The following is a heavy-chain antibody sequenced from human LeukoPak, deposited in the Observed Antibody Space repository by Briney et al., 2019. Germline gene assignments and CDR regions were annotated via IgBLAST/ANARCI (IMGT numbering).Heavy chain of an antibody. V-gene: IGHV1-2*02. CDR1: GYTFTGYY. J-gene: IGHJ4*02. D-gene: IGHD3-22*01. Sequence: ASVKVSCKASGYTFTGYYLHWVLQAPGQGLEWMGWINANHGGTNYAQQFQGRVTMTRDTSISTAYMELSRLRSDDAAVYYCARHRDFDSTGYYYPLFDYWGQGTLVTVSS. CDR2: INANHGGT. CDR3: ARHRDFDSTGYYYPLFDY.